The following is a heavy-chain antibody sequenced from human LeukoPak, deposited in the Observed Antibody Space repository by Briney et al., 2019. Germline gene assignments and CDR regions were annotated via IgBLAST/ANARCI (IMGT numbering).Heavy chain of an antibody. J-gene: IGHJ2*01. V-gene: IGHV3-48*03. CDR2: ISRSNGTI. Sequence: PGGSLRLSCAASGFTFSGYEMNWVRQAPGKGLEGISYISRSNGTIYYADSVKGRFTISRDNAKNTLYLQMNSLRAEDTAVYYCAKDLGGGSGCYDLWGRGTLVTVSS. D-gene: IGHD6-19*01. CDR3: AKDLGGGSGCYDL. CDR1: GFTFSGYE.